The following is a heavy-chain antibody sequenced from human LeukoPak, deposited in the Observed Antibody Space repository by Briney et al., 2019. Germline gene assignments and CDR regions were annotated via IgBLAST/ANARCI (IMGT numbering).Heavy chain of an antibody. CDR3: ARGVCSSISCYYFDY. CDR1: GFTFSSYG. D-gene: IGHD2-2*01. J-gene: IGHJ4*02. CDR2: ISYDGSKK. Sequence: GGSLRLSCAASGFTFSSYGMNWVRQAPGKGLEWVAVISYDGSKKYYADSVKGRFTISRDTSKNTLYLQMNSLGAEDTAVYYCARGVCSSISCYYFDYWGQGTLVTVSS. V-gene: IGHV3-30-3*01.